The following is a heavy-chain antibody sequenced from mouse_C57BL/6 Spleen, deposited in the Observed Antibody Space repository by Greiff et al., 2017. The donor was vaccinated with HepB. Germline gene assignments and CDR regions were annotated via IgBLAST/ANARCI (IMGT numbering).Heavy chain of an antibody. D-gene: IGHD2-4*01. CDR3: ARGDYDVGDYFDY. J-gene: IGHJ2*01. V-gene: IGHV5-4*03. Sequence: EVMLVESGGGLVKPGGSLKLSCAASGFTFSSYAMSWVRQTPEKRLEWVATISDGGSYTYYPDNVKGRFTISRDNAKNNLYLQMSHLKSEDTAMYYCARGDYDVGDYFDYWGQGTTLTVSS. CDR2: ISDGGSYT. CDR1: GFTFSSYA.